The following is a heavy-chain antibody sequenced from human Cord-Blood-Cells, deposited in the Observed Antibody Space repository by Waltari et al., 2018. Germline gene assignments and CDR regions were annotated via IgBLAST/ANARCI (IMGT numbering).Heavy chain of an antibody. Sequence: QVQLQQWGAGLLKPSETLSLTCAVYGGSFSGYYWSWIRQPPGKGLEWIGEINHSGSTNYNPSLKSRVTISVDTSKNQFSLKLSSVTAADTAVYYCARGFGQLLYDYWGQGTLVTVSS. D-gene: IGHD2-2*02. CDR3: ARGFGQLLYDY. V-gene: IGHV4-34*01. CDR1: GGSFSGYY. J-gene: IGHJ4*02. CDR2: INHSGST.